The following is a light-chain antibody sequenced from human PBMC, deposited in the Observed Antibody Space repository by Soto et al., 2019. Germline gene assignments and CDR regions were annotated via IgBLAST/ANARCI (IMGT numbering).Light chain of an antibody. Sequence: DIQMTQSPSTLSASVGDRVTITCRASRSISSCLAWYQQKPGKAPKLLIYKASTLESGVPSRFSGGGSETEFTLTVSSLQPDDFATYYCQQYNSYPLTFGGGTKVEI. J-gene: IGKJ4*01. CDR1: RSISSC. CDR2: KAS. CDR3: QQYNSYPLT. V-gene: IGKV1-5*03.